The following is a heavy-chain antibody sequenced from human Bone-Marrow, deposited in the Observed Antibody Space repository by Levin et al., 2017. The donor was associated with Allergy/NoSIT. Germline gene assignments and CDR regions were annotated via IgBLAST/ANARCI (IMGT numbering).Heavy chain of an antibody. CDR2: MNPNSGNT. J-gene: IGHJ5*02. CDR1: GYTFTSYD. CDR3: ARGRIVVVVAALGNWFDP. D-gene: IGHD2-15*01. Sequence: ASVKVSCKASGYTFTSYDINWVRQATGQGLEWMGWMNPNSGNTGYAQKFQGRVTMTRNTSISTAYMELSSLRSEDTAVYYCARGRIVVVVAALGNWFDPWGQGTLVTVSS. V-gene: IGHV1-8*01.